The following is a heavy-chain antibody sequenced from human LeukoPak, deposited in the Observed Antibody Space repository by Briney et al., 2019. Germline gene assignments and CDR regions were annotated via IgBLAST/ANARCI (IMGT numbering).Heavy chain of an antibody. CDR3: ARRRAWNFADY. V-gene: IGHV4-34*01. Sequence: SETLSLTCAVYGGSFSGYYWSWIRRPPRKGLEWIGEINYSGSINYNPSLKSRVTISVDTSKNQFSLKLSSVTAADTAVYYCARRRAWNFADYWGQGTLVTVSS. CDR1: GGSFSGYY. J-gene: IGHJ4*02. CDR2: INYSGSI. D-gene: IGHD1-7*01.